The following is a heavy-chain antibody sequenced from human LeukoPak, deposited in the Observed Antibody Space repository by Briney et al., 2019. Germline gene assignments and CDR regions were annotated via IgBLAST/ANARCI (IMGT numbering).Heavy chain of an antibody. V-gene: IGHV3-48*02. CDR3: ARVAGNYDILTGPDY. Sequence: GGSLRLSCAASGFTFSSYAMSWVRQAPGKGLEWVSYVSSSSSTIYYADSVKGRFTIPRDNAKNSLYLQMNSLRDEDTAVYYCARVAGNYDILTGPDYWGQGTLVTVSS. CDR1: GFTFSSYA. D-gene: IGHD3-9*01. CDR2: VSSSSSTI. J-gene: IGHJ4*02.